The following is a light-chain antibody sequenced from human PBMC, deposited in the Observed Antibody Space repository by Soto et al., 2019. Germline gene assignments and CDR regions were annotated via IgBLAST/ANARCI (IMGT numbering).Light chain of an antibody. CDR1: SSNIGSNY. CDR3: PSWDDSLSEWV. Sequence: QAVVPQPPSASGTPGQRVTISCSGSSSNIGSNYVYWYQQLPGTAPKLLIYRNNQRPSGVPDRFSGSKSGTSASLAIGGLRSEDEADYYCPSWDDSLSEWVFGGGTKLTVL. V-gene: IGLV1-47*01. J-gene: IGLJ3*02. CDR2: RNN.